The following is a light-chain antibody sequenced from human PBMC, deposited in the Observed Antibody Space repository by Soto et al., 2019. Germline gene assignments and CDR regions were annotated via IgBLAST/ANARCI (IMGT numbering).Light chain of an antibody. V-gene: IGKV1-5*01. CDR1: QTITRW. CDR3: QQYNSYPIT. CDR2: EAS. Sequence: IQLTQSPATLSASLGVRVTITCRASQTITRWLTWYQQKPGKSPRLLIYEASTLHSGVPSRFSGSGSGTEFALTISGLQPDDFASYYCQQYNSYPITFGQGTRLEIK. J-gene: IGKJ5*01.